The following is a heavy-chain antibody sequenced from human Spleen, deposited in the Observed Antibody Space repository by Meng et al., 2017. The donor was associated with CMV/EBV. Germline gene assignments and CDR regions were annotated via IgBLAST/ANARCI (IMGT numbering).Heavy chain of an antibody. CDR2: INPNSGGT. J-gene: IGHJ4*02. Sequence: ASVKVSCKASGYTFTGYYMHWVRQAPGQGLEWMGWINPNSGGTNYAQKFQGRVTITRDTSISTAYMELSRLRSDDTAVYYCAIVVGATTSRGIWDYWGQGTLVTVSS. D-gene: IGHD1-26*01. V-gene: IGHV1-2*02. CDR3: AIVVGATTSRGIWDY. CDR1: GYTFTGYY.